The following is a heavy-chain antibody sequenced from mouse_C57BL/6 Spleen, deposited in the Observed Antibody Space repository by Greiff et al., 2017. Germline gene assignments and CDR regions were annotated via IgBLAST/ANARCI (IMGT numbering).Heavy chain of an antibody. Sequence: VQLQQSGAELVRPGTSVKVSCKASGYAFTNYLIEWVKQRPGQGLEWIGVINPGSGGTNYNEKFKGKATLTADKSSSTAYMQLSSLTSEDSAVXICARNGVRRDYYAMDYWGQGTLVTVSS. D-gene: IGHD2-14*01. V-gene: IGHV1-54*01. CDR3: ARNGVRRDYYAMDY. CDR1: GYAFTNYL. CDR2: INPGSGGT. J-gene: IGHJ4*01.